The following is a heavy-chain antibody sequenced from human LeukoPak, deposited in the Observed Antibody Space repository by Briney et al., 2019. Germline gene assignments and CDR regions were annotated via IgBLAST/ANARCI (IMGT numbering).Heavy chain of an antibody. CDR1: GFTVSSNY. Sequence: GGSLRLSCAASGFTVSSNYMSWVRQAPGKGVEWVSVIYSGGSTYYADSVKGRFTISRHNSKNTLYLQMNSLRAEDTAVYYCARAEYHYYYGMDVWGQGTTVTVSS. V-gene: IGHV3-53*04. CDR3: ARAEYHYYYGMDV. CDR2: IYSGGST. J-gene: IGHJ6*02.